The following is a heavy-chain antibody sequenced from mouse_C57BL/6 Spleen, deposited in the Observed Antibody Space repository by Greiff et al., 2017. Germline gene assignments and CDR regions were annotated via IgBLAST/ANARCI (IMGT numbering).Heavy chain of an antibody. CDR2: IHPNSGST. Sequence: QVQLKQPGAELVKPGASVKLSCKASGYTFTSYWMHWVNQRPGQGLEWIGMIHPNSGSTNYNEKFKSKATLTVDKSSSTAYMQLSSLTSEDSAVYYCARSPAQGVLFDYWGQGTTLTVSS. CDR1: GYTFTSYW. J-gene: IGHJ2*01. CDR3: ARSPAQGVLFDY. V-gene: IGHV1-64*01. D-gene: IGHD3-2*02.